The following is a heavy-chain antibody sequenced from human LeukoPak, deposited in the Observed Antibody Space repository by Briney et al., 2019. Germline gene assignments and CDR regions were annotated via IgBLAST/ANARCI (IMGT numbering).Heavy chain of an antibody. CDR3: ARDGSGSYTMGYYYYYMDV. CDR2: IYYSGST. J-gene: IGHJ6*03. D-gene: IGHD3-10*01. CDR1: GGSISSYY. Sequence: SETLSLTCTVSGGSISSYYWSWIRQPPGKGLEWIGYIYYSGSTKYDPFLKGRVTMSVDTSKNQFSLKLSSVTAADTAVYYCARDGSGSYTMGYYYYYMDVWGKGTTVTISS. V-gene: IGHV4-59*12.